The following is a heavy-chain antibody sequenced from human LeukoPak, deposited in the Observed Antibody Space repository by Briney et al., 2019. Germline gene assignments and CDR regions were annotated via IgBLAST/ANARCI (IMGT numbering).Heavy chain of an antibody. CDR2: IYYSGGT. Sequence: SETLSLTCTVSGGSINYYYWMWTRQPPGKGLEWIGYIYYSGGTHYNPSLKCRVTMLVDTSKNQFSLRLSSVTAADTAIYYCARGRPDFWTNFYTYFLDSWGQGTLVTVSS. D-gene: IGHD3/OR15-3a*01. CDR1: GGSINYYY. V-gene: IGHV4-59*01. CDR3: ARGRPDFWTNFYTYFLDS. J-gene: IGHJ4*02.